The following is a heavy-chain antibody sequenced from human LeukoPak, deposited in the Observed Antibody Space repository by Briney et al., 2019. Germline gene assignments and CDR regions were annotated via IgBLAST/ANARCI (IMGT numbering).Heavy chain of an antibody. D-gene: IGHD1-26*01. Sequence: PSETLSLTCTVSGGSISSYYWSWIRQPPGKGLEWIGSIYYSGSTYYNPSLKSRDTISVDTSKNQFSLKLSSVTAADTAVYYCARGSGSYRHWGQGTLVTVSS. V-gene: IGHV4-59*05. CDR1: GGSISSYY. CDR3: ARGSGSYRH. CDR2: IYYSGST. J-gene: IGHJ4*02.